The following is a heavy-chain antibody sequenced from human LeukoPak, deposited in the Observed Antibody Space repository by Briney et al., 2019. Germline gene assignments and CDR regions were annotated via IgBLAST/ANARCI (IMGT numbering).Heavy chain of an antibody. CDR3: ARGQRFSKHYYYGMDV. J-gene: IGHJ6*02. V-gene: IGHV1-18*01. Sequence: ASVKVSCKASGYTFTSYGISWVRQAPGQGLEWMGWISAYNGNTNYAQKLQGRVTMTTDTSTSTAYMELRSLRSDDTAVYYCARGQRFSKHYYYGMDVWGQGTTVTVSS. CDR1: GYTFTSYG. D-gene: IGHD3-3*01. CDR2: ISAYNGNT.